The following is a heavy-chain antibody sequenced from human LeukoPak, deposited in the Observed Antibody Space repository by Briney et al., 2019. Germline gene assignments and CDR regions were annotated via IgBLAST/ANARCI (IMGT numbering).Heavy chain of an antibody. V-gene: IGHV4-39*07. J-gene: IGHJ4*02. CDR1: GGSISSSSYY. Sequence: SETLSLTCTVSGGSISSSSYYWGWIRQPPGKGLEWIGSIYHSGSTNYNPSLKGRATISVDTSKNQFSLKLSSVTAADTAAYYCASVENDSSGYSWEYWGQGTLVTVSS. CDR3: ASVENDSSGYSWEY. CDR2: IYHSGST. D-gene: IGHD3-22*01.